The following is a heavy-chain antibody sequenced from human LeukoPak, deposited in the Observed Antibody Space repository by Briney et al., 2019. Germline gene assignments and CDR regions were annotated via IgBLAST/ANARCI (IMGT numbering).Heavy chain of an antibody. Sequence: GASVKVSCKASGYTFTGYFMHWVRQAPGQGLEWMGWINPNSGGTNYAQKFQGRVTTTRDTSISTAYMQLSWLRSDDTAVYYCASRMLATIIEYWGQGTLVTVSS. CDR2: INPNSGGT. CDR1: GYTFTGYF. V-gene: IGHV1-2*02. CDR3: ASRMLATIIEY. J-gene: IGHJ4*02. D-gene: IGHD5-24*01.